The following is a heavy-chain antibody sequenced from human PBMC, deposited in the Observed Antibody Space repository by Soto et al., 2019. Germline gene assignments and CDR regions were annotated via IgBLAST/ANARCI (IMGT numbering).Heavy chain of an antibody. D-gene: IGHD2-15*01. CDR2: ISYDGSNK. J-gene: IGHJ2*01. V-gene: IGHV3-30*03. CDR1: GFTFSSYG. Sequence: QVQLVESGGGVVRPGRSLRLSCAASGFTFSSYGMHWVRQAPGKGLEWVAVISYDGSNKYYAESVNGRFTISRDNSKNTLCLQMNSLRAEDTAVYYCAAYCSGGSCYSPDWYFDLWGRGTLVTFSS. CDR3: AAYCSGGSCYSPDWYFDL.